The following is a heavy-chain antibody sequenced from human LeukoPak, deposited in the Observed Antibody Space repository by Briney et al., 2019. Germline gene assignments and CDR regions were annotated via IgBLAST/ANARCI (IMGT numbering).Heavy chain of an antibody. V-gene: IGHV4-59*08. Sequence: SETLSLICTVSGGSNSSYYWSGLRQPPGKGLEWIGYIYYSGSTNYNPSLKRRVTISLDASRNQYSQKLNSVTAADTAVYYCAKSNGYGLVDIWGQGTMVTVSS. CDR2: IYYSGST. CDR1: GGSNSSYY. J-gene: IGHJ3*02. D-gene: IGHD3-10*01. CDR3: AKSNGYGLVDI.